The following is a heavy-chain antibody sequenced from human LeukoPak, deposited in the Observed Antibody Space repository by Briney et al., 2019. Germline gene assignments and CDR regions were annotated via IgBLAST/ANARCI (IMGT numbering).Heavy chain of an antibody. J-gene: IGHJ4*02. CDR3: ARDVYYDSSGYLDFDY. V-gene: IGHV3-21*01. CDR2: ISSSSSYI. Sequence: PGGSVRLSCAASGFTFSSYSMNWVRQAPGKGLEWVSSISSSSSYIYYADSVKGRFTISRDNAKNSLYLQMNSLRAGDTAVDYCARDVYYDSSGYLDFDYWGQGTLVTVSS. D-gene: IGHD3-22*01. CDR1: GFTFSSYS.